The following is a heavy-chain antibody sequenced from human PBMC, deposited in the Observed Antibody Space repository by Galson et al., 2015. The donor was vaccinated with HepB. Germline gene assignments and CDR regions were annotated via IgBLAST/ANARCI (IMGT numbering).Heavy chain of an antibody. V-gene: IGHV4-59*01. D-gene: IGHD5-12*01. Sequence: SETLSLTCTVSHGSISTYRWSWIRQPPGKGLQWIGYMYYGGTSNYNPSLKSRVGISVDTSKNQFSLKLTSVTAADTAVYYCATLSGSYSGLARVFDFWGQGSLVTVSS. CDR3: ATLSGSYSGLARVFDF. CDR2: MYYGGTS. J-gene: IGHJ4*02. CDR1: HGSISTYR.